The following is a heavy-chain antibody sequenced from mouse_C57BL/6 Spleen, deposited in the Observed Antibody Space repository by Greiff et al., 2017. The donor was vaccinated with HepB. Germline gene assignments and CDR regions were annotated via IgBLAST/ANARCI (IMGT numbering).Heavy chain of an antibody. CDR2: ISSGGSYT. Sequence: VQLKESGGDLVKPGGSLKLSCAASGFTFSSYGMSWVRQTPDKRLEWVATISSGGSYTYYPDSVKGRFTISRDNAKNTLYLQMSSLKSEDTAMYYCASPYYYGSSSFAYWGQGTLVTVSA. CDR3: ASPYYYGSSSFAY. V-gene: IGHV5-6*01. CDR1: GFTFSSYG. D-gene: IGHD1-1*01. J-gene: IGHJ3*01.